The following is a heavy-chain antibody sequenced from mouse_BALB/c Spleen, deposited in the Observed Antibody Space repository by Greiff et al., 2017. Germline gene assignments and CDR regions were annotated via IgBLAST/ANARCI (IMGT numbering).Heavy chain of an antibody. CDR2: ISTYYGDA. V-gene: IGHV1S137*01. Sequence: VQLHQSGAELVRPGVSVKISCKGSGYTFTDYAMHWVKQSHAKSLEWIGVISTYYGDASYNQKFKGKATMTVDKSSSTAYMELARLTSEDSAIYYCARNNGNYYAMDYWGQGTSVTVSS. D-gene: IGHD2-1*01. CDR1: GYTFTDYA. CDR3: ARNNGNYYAMDY. J-gene: IGHJ4*01.